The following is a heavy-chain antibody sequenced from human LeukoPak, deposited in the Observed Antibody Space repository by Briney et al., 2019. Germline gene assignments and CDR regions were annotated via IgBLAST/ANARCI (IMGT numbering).Heavy chain of an antibody. J-gene: IGHJ5*02. CDR3: ARVSGPFSYGNWFDA. V-gene: IGHV4-59*01. Sequence: SETLSLTCTVSGGSISSYYWSWIRQPPGKGLEWIGSIYYSGGTNYNPSLKSRVTISVDTSKNQFSLKLSSVTAADTAVYYCARVSGPFSYGNWFDAWGQGTLVTVSS. CDR2: IYYSGGT. D-gene: IGHD5-18*01. CDR1: GGSISSYY.